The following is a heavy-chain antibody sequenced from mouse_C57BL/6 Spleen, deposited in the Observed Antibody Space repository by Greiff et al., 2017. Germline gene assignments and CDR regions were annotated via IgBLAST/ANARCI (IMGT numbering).Heavy chain of an antibody. Sequence: QVQLQQPGAELVMPGASVKLSCKASGYTFTSYWMHWVKQRPGQGLEWIGEIDPSDSYTNYNQKFKGKSTLTVDKSSSTAYMQLSSLTSEDTAVYYCTSYSNYSFDYWGQGTTLTVSS. CDR1: GYTFTSYW. D-gene: IGHD2-5*01. J-gene: IGHJ2*01. CDR3: TSYSNYSFDY. CDR2: IDPSDSYT. V-gene: IGHV1-69*01.